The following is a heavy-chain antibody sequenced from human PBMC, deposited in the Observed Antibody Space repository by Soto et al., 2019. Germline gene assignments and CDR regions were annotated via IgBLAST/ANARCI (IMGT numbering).Heavy chain of an antibody. V-gene: IGHV1-18*01. CDR3: ARDRDLKDRITMIVVLDY. CDR2: ISAYNGNT. D-gene: IGHD3-22*01. Sequence: VASVKVSCKASGYTFTSYGISWVRQAPGQGLEWMGWISAYNGNTNYAQKLQGRVTMTTDTSTSTAYMELRSLRSDDTAVYYCARDRDLKDRITMIVVLDYWGQGSLVTVSS. CDR1: GYTFTSYG. J-gene: IGHJ4*02.